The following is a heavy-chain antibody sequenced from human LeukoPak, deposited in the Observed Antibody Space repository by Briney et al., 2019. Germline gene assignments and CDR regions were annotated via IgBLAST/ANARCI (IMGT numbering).Heavy chain of an antibody. D-gene: IGHD1-26*01. V-gene: IGHV4-59*01. Sequence: SETLSLTCTVSGGSISSYYWSWIRQPPGKGLEWIGYIYYSGSTNYNPSLKSRVTISVDTSKNQFSLKLSSVTAADTAVYYCAGTKYSGSYYSFDYWGQGTLVTVSS. CDR1: GGSISSYY. CDR3: AGTKYSGSYYSFDY. CDR2: IYYSGST. J-gene: IGHJ4*02.